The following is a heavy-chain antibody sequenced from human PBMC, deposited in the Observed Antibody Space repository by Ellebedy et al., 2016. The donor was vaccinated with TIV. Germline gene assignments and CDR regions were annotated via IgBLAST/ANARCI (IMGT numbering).Heavy chain of an antibody. CDR3: AREQQLATGDAFDI. CDR2: TYYRSKWYN. Sequence: SQTLSLTXXISGDSVSSNSAAWNWTRQSPSRGLEWLGRTYYRSKWYNDYAVSVKSRITINPDTSKNQFSLQLNSVTPEDTAVYYCAREQQLATGDAFDIWGQGTMVTVSS. V-gene: IGHV6-1*01. D-gene: IGHD6-13*01. CDR1: GDSVSSNSAA. J-gene: IGHJ3*02.